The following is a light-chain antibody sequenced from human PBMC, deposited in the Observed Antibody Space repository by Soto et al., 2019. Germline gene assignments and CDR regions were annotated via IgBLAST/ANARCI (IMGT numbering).Light chain of an antibody. CDR3: QQYNSYPLT. V-gene: IGKV1-5*03. Sequence: DIQMTPSPSTLSASVGDRVTITCRASQSISSWLAWYQQKPGKAPNLLVYMASSLECGVPSRFSGSGSGTEVTLTISSLQPDDFATYYCQQYNSYPLTFGGGTKVEIK. CDR2: MAS. J-gene: IGKJ4*01. CDR1: QSISSW.